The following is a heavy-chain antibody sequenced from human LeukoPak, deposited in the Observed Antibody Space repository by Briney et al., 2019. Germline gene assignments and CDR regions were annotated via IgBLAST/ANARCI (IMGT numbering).Heavy chain of an antibody. CDR2: ISYDGSNK. CDR1: GFTFSSYG. CDR3: AKDNTLSY. Sequence: GGSLRLSCAASGFTFSSYGMHWVRQAPGKGLEWVAVISYDGSNKYYADSVKGRFTISRDNSKNTLYLQMNSLRAEDTAVYYCAKDNTLSYWGQGTLVTVSS. J-gene: IGHJ4*02. V-gene: IGHV3-30*18.